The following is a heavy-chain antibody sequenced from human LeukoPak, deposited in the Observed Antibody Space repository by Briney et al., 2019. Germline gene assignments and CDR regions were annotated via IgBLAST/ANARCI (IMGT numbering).Heavy chain of an antibody. CDR1: GITFSNYN. CDR3: ARDRDYYDSTSFDY. D-gene: IGHD3-22*01. J-gene: IGHJ4*02. V-gene: IGHV3-21*01. Sequence: GGSLRLSCAAPGITFSNYNMNWVRQAPGKGLEWISAITSSSSYTFYADSVKGRFTISRDNAKNSLYLQMNSLRAEDTAVYYCARDRDYYDSTSFDYWGQGTLVTVSS. CDR2: ITSSSSYT.